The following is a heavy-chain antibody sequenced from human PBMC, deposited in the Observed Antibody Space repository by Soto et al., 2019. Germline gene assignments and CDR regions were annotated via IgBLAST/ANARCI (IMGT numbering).Heavy chain of an antibody. Sequence: EVQLLESGGGRIQPGGSLRLSCAASGFTFSSYAMNWVRQVPGKGPQWVSGISGSGSSTYYSDSVRGRFTISRDNSRNTLYLQMSSLRVEDTALYYCAKGDRNQPAVVDYWGQGTLVTVSS. D-gene: IGHD2-2*01. CDR3: AKGDRNQPAVVDY. J-gene: IGHJ4*02. CDR1: GFTFSSYA. CDR2: ISGSGSST. V-gene: IGHV3-23*01.